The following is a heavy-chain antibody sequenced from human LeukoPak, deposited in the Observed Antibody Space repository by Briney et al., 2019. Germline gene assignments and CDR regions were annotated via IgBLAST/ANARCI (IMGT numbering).Heavy chain of an antibody. V-gene: IGHV4-4*02. J-gene: IGHJ3*02. D-gene: IGHD3-10*01. CDR1: GGSISSSNW. Sequence: PSETLSLTCAVSGGSISSSNWWSWVRQPPGKGLEWIGEIYHSGSTNYNPSLKSRVTISVDKSKNQFSLKLSSVTAADTAVYYCARGDIYYGSGSDNDAFDIWGQGTMVTVSS. CDR3: ARGDIYYGSGSDNDAFDI. CDR2: IYHSGST.